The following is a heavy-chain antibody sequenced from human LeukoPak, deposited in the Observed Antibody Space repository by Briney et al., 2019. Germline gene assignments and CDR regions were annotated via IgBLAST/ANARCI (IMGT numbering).Heavy chain of an antibody. V-gene: IGHV3-23*01. Sequence: GGSLRLSCAASGFTFSSYSINWVRQAPGKGLEWVSAISGSGGSTYYADSVKGRFTISRDNSKNTLYLQMNSLRAEDTALYYCAKDYGPLSSYWGQGTLVTVSS. CDR3: AKDYGPLSSY. D-gene: IGHD4-17*01. CDR1: GFTFSSYS. CDR2: ISGSGGST. J-gene: IGHJ4*02.